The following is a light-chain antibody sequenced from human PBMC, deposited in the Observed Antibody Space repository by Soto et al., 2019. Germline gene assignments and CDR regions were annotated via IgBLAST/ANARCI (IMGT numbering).Light chain of an antibody. CDR2: LNSDGRH. J-gene: IGLJ2*01. CDR1: SGHSTYS. V-gene: IGLV4-69*02. CDR3: QTWGNGIQV. Sequence: QSVLTQSPSASASLGASVKLTCSLSSGHSTYSIAWHQQQPEKGPRYLMKLNSDGRHFKGDGIPDRFSGSSSGAERYLTISSLQSEDEAEYYCQTWGNGIQVSGGGTKLTVL.